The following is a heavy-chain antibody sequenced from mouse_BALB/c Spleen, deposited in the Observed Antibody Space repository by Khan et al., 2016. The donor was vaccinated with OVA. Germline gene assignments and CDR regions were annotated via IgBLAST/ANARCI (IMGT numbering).Heavy chain of an antibody. Sequence: VQLKESGPDLVKPSQSLSLTCTVTDYSITSGYSWHWIRQFPGNKLEWMGCIHYSGRTNYKPSLKSRSSFNRDTSKNQFFLQLNSVSTEDTATYYCARWRFYRFDSYLDYWAQGTTLTVSS. J-gene: IGHJ2*01. CDR1: DYSITSGYS. CDR2: IHYSGRT. D-gene: IGHD2-14*01. CDR3: ARWRFYRFDSYLDY. V-gene: IGHV3-1*02.